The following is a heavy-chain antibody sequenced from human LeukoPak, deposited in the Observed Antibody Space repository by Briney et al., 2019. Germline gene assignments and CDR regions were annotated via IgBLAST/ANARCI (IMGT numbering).Heavy chain of an antibody. CDR2: IYYSGST. V-gene: IGHV4-39*07. Sequence: PSETLSLTCTVSGGSISSSSYYWGWIRQPPGKGLEWIGSIYYSGSTNYNPSLKSRVTISVDTSKNQFSLKLSSVTAADTAVYYCARDWGSSWYGPNWFDPWGQGTLVTVSS. J-gene: IGHJ5*02. CDR1: GGSISSSSYY. D-gene: IGHD6-13*01. CDR3: ARDWGSSWYGPNWFDP.